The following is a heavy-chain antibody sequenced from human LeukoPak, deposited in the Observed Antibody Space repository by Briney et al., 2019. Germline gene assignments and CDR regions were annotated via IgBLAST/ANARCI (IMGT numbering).Heavy chain of an antibody. J-gene: IGHJ5*02. D-gene: IGHD2-2*01. CDR2: INPNSGGT. V-gene: IGHV1-2*02. CDR1: GYTFTGYF. Sequence: ASVKVSCKASGYTFTGYFMHWVRQAPGQGLEWMGWINPNSGGTNYAQKFQGRVTMTRDTSISTAYMELSRLRSDDTAVYYCARAEIVVVPAYWFDPWGQGTLVTVSS. CDR3: ARAEIVVVPAYWFDP.